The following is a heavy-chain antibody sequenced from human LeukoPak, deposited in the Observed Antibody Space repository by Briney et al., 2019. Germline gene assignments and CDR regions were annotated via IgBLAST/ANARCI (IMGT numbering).Heavy chain of an antibody. Sequence: PGGSLRLSCAASGFTFSSYAMHWVRQAPGKGLEWVAVISYDGSNKYYADSVKGRFTISRDNSKNTLYLQMNSPRAEDTAVYYCARDRGYCTNGVCYDFDYWGQGTLVTVSS. D-gene: IGHD2-8*01. CDR2: ISYDGSNK. CDR1: GFTFSSYA. CDR3: ARDRGYCTNGVCYDFDY. J-gene: IGHJ4*02. V-gene: IGHV3-30-3*01.